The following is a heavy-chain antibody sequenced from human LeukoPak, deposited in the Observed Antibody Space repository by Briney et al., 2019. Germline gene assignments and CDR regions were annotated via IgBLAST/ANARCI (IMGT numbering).Heavy chain of an antibody. CDR1: GYNFITYW. V-gene: IGHV5-51*01. D-gene: IGHD5-24*01. J-gene: IGHJ4*02. CDR3: ARRRDGYNYVGTDY. CDR2: IYPGDSDT. Sequence: GESLKISCKGSGYNFITYWIGWVRQMPGKGLEWMGIIYPGDSDTTYSPSSQGQVTISADKSISTAYLQWSSLKASDTAMYYCARRRDGYNYVGTDYWGQGTLVTVSS.